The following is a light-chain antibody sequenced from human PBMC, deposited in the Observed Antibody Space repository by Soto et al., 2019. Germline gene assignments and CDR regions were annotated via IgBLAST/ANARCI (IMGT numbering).Light chain of an antibody. V-gene: IGLV1-40*01. CDR3: QSYDSSLTTGV. Sequence: QSVLTQPPSVSGAPGQRVAISCTGSSSNIGAEYDVHWYQQLPGTAPKRLIYGDNNRPSGVPDRVSGSKSGTSASLAITGLQHEDEADYYCQSYDSSLTTGVFGTGTKLTVL. CDR2: GDN. J-gene: IGLJ1*01. CDR1: SSNIGAEYD.